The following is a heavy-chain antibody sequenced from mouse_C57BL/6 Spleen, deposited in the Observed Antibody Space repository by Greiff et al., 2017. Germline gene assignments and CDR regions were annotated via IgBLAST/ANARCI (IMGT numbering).Heavy chain of an antibody. J-gene: IGHJ2*01. CDR2: ISDGGSYT. V-gene: IGHV5-4*01. Sequence: EVKLQESGGGLVKPGGSLKLSCAASGFTFSSYAMSWVRQTPEKRLEWVATISDGGSYTYYPDNVKGRFTISRDNAKNNLYLQMSHLKSEDTAMYYCARDQVGRSRFDYWGQGTTLTVSS. D-gene: IGHD4-1*01. CDR1: GFTFSSYA. CDR3: ARDQVGRSRFDY.